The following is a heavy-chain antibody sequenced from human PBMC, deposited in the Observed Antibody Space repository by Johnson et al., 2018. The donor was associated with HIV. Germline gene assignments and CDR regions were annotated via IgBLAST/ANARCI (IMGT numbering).Heavy chain of an antibody. CDR3: ARDGGVAAAVGVVAFDI. Sequence: VQLVESGGGAVRPGGSLRLSCVVSGFTFEDYGMSWVRQAPGKGLEWVSYISSSGSSIYYADSVKGRFTISRDNADNSLYLQMNSLRAEDTAVYYCARDGGVAAAVGVVAFDIWGQGTLVTVSS. D-gene: IGHD6-13*01. CDR2: ISSSGSSI. V-gene: IGHV3-48*04. J-gene: IGHJ3*02. CDR1: GFTFEDYG.